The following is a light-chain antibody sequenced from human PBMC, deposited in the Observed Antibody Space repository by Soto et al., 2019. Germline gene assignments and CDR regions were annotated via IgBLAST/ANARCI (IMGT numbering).Light chain of an antibody. CDR1: QRINNNY. CDR3: QQYGISPGFT. CDR2: GAS. J-gene: IGKJ3*01. V-gene: IGKV3-20*01. Sequence: EVVLTQSPGTLSLSPGERATLSCRASQRINNNYLAWYQQKAGQAPRLLIYGASIRATGIPDRFSGSGSGADFTLTISRLAPEDFAVYYCQQYGISPGFTFGPGTKVDIK.